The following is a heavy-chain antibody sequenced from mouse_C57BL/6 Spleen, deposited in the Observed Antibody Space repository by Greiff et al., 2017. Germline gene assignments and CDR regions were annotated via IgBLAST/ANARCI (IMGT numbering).Heavy chain of an antibody. CDR3: AKDYDYESVWYFDV. Sequence: VQLQQSGAELVRPGTSVKVSCKASGYAFTNYLIEWVKQRPGQGLEWIGVINPGGGGTNYNEKFKGKATLTADKSSSTAYMQLSSLTSEDSAVYFCAKDYDYESVWYFDVWGTGTTVTVSS. D-gene: IGHD2-4*01. J-gene: IGHJ1*03. V-gene: IGHV1-54*01. CDR1: GYAFTNYL. CDR2: INPGGGGT.